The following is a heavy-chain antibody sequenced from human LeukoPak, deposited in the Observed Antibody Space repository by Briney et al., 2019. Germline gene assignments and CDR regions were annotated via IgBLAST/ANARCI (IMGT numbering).Heavy chain of an antibody. V-gene: IGHV4-59*01. CDR2: IYYSGST. J-gene: IGHJ4*02. CDR1: GGSISSYY. CDR3: AALGVPSSFPFDY. D-gene: IGHD2/OR15-2a*01. Sequence: SETLSLTCTVSGGSISSYYWSWTRQPPGKGLEWIGYIYYSGSTNYNPSLKSRVTISVDTSKNQFSLKLSSLTAADPAVYYCAALGVPSSFPFDYWARETLVTVSS.